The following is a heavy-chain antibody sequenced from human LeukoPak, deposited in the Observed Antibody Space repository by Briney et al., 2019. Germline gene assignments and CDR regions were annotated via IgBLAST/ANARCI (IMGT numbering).Heavy chain of an antibody. CDR1: GGSISSSDYY. CDR3: ARDSSSAMDV. J-gene: IGHJ6*04. Sequence: PSETLSLTCTVSGGSISSSDYYWGWIRQPPGKGLEWIGSIYYSGSTYYNPSLNSRVTISVDTSKNQFSLKLSSVTAADTAVYYCARDSSSAMDVWGKGTTVTVSS. V-gene: IGHV4-39*02. CDR2: IYYSGST.